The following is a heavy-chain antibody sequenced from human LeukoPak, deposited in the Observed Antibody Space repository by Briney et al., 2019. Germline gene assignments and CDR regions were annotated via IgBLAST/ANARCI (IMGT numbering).Heavy chain of an antibody. J-gene: IGHJ4*02. CDR1: GGSISRYY. CDR2: IYSSGTT. D-gene: IGHD3-16*02. Sequence: SETLSLTCTVSGGSISRYYCSWIRQPAGKGLEWIGRIYSSGTTTYSPSLKSRVTMSVDTSKNQFSLTLSSVTAADTAVYYCARGGVGGVIVPFDYWGQGTLVTVSS. CDR3: ARGGVGGVIVPFDY. V-gene: IGHV4-4*07.